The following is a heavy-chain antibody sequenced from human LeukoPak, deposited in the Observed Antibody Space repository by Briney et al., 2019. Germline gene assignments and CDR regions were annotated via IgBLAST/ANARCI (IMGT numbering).Heavy chain of an antibody. J-gene: IGHJ4*02. CDR3: ARAVAGTIDY. CDR1: GGSFSGYY. D-gene: IGHD6-19*01. V-gene: IGHV4-34*01. Sequence: SETLSLTCAVYGGSFSGYYWSWIRQPPGKGLEWIGEINHSGSTNYNSSLKSRVSVSLDTSKNQFSLKLSSVTAADTAVYYCARAVAGTIDYWGQGTLVTVSS. CDR2: INHSGST.